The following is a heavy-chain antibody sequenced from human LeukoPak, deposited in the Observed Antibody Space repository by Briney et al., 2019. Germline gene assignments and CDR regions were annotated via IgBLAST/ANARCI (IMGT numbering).Heavy chain of an antibody. D-gene: IGHD6-13*01. Sequence: PSETLSLTCTVSGGSISSYYWSWIPQPPGKGLEWIGYIYYSGSTNYNPSLKSRVTISVDTSKNQFSLKLSSVTAADTAVYYCARERPGYSSSFDYWGPGTLVTVSS. CDR3: ARERPGYSSSFDY. CDR2: IYYSGST. CDR1: GGSISSYY. J-gene: IGHJ4*02. V-gene: IGHV4-59*12.